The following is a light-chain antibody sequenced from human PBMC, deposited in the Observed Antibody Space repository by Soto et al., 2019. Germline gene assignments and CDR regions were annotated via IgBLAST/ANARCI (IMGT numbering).Light chain of an antibody. J-gene: IGKJ1*01. V-gene: IGKV3-20*01. Sequence: DILLRLSPGAVSLTPMERATLSCIASQGVSNIYLAWHQQKPGQAPSLLSYGASNRATGIRDRCSGSGSGTDFTLTISGPEDEDLAVYYRQQYGSSVTFGQGTKVDIK. CDR3: QQYGSSVT. CDR1: QGVSNIY. CDR2: GAS.